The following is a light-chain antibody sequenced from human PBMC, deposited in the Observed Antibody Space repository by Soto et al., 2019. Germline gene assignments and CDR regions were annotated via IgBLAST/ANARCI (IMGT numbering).Light chain of an antibody. CDR2: AAS. Sequence: DIQITQSPSSLSASVGDSLTITCRASQSISSYLNWYQQKPGKAPKLLIYAASSLQSGVPSRFSGSGSGTDFTLTISRLEPEDFAVYYCQQYGSSGTFGQGTKVDIK. CDR3: QQYGSSGT. CDR1: QSISSY. V-gene: IGKV1-39*01. J-gene: IGKJ1*01.